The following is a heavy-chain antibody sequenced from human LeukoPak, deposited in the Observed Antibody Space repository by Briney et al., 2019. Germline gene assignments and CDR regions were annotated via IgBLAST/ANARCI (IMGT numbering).Heavy chain of an antibody. J-gene: IGHJ6*04. CDR3: AAMTTVTTLGLDV. V-gene: IGHV4-61*02. Sequence: SETLSLTCTVSGGSISSGSYYWSWIRQPAGKGLEWIGRIYTSGSTNYNPSLKSRVTISVDTSKNQFSLKLSSVTAAGTAVYYCAAMTTVTTLGLDVWGKGTTVTVSS. D-gene: IGHD4-11*01. CDR2: IYTSGST. CDR1: GGSISSGSYY.